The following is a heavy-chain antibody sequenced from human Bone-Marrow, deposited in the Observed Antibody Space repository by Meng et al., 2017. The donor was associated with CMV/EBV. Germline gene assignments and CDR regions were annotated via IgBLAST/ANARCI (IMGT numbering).Heavy chain of an antibody. CDR2: IYHSGST. D-gene: IGHD3-3*01. V-gene: IGHV4-4*02. CDR1: GGSISSSNW. Sequence: SETLSLTCAVSGGSISSSNWWSWVRQPPGKGLEWIGEIYHSGSTNYNPSLKSRVTISVDKSKNQFSLKLSSVTAADTAVYYCARAYSSAGYDFWSGYSYYFDYWGQGTLVTVSS. CDR3: ARAYSSAGYDFWSGYSYYFDY. J-gene: IGHJ4*02.